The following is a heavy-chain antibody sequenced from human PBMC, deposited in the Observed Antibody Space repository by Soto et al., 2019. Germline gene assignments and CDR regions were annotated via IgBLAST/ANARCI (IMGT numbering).Heavy chain of an antibody. CDR2: IIPIFGTA. Sequence: SVKVSCKASGGTFSSYAISWVRQAPGQGLEWVGGIIPIFGTANYAQKFQGRVTITADESTSTAYMELSSLRSEDTAVYYCARGRTYCGGDCYSPIDYWGQGTLVTVSS. CDR1: GGTFSSYA. CDR3: ARGRTYCGGDCYSPIDY. J-gene: IGHJ4*02. D-gene: IGHD2-21*02. V-gene: IGHV1-69*13.